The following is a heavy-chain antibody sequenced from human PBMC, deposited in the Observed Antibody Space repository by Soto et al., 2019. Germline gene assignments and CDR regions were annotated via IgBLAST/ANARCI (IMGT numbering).Heavy chain of an antibody. CDR2: IYHSGST. CDR3: ARDGGGGVLWFGESKLYYFDY. J-gene: IGHJ4*02. CDR1: GGSISSSNW. V-gene: IGHV4-4*02. D-gene: IGHD3-10*01. Sequence: QVQLQESGPGLVKPSGTLSLTCAVSGGSISSSNWWSWVRQPPGKGLEWIGEIYHSGSTNYNPSLKSRVTISVDTSKNPFSLKRSSVTAADTAVYYCARDGGGGVLWFGESKLYYFDYWGQGTLVTVSS.